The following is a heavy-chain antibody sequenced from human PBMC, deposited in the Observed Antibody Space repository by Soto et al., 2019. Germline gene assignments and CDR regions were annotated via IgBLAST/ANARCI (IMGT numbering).Heavy chain of an antibody. CDR2: IYPGDSDT. D-gene: IGHD6-19*01. J-gene: IGHJ4*02. V-gene: IGHV5-51*01. CDR3: ATLGYSSGGAGR. Sequence: EVQLVPSGAEVKKPGESLQISCKGFGYDFSTYWIGWVRQMPGKGLEWMGIIYPGDSDTRYSPSFQGQVTISAAKSISTAYLQWSSLKASDTAIYYCATLGYSSGGAGRWGQGTLVTVSS. CDR1: GYDFSTYW.